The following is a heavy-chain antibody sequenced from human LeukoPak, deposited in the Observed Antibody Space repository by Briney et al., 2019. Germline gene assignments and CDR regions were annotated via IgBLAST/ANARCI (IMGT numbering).Heavy chain of an antibody. CDR3: ARIPLYFLEPFDY. CDR1: GGSVSGYY. V-gene: IGHV4-34*01. J-gene: IGHJ4*02. D-gene: IGHD3-3*01. CDR2: ISHRGRT. Sequence: PSEPLSLTCAVYGGSVSGYYWSWIRQPPGKGLEWIGEISHRGRTHYNPSLKGRVTMSVDTSKNQFALEVDSVTAADTAVYYCARIPLYFLEPFDYWGQGILVTVSS.